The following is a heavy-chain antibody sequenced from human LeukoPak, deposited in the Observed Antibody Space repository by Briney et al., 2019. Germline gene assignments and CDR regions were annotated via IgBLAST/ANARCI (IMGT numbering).Heavy chain of an antibody. CDR3: AKQLGYCSDGSCYFPY. V-gene: IGHV3-23*01. J-gene: IGHJ4*02. Sequence: GGSLRLSCAASGFTFSSYAMTWVRQAPGKGLEWVSAITGGGGSTYYADPVQGRFTISRDNSKSTLCLQMNSLRAEDTAVYYCAKQLGYCSDGSCYFPYWGQGTLVTVSS. CDR1: GFTFSSYA. CDR2: ITGGGGST. D-gene: IGHD2-15*01.